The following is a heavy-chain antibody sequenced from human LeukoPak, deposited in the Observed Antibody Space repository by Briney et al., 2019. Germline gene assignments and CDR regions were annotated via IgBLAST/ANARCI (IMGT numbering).Heavy chain of an antibody. Sequence: GGSLRLSCVASGYSFSTYALSWVRQAPGKGLEWVSSNSGSGGGTYDADFVKGRFTISRDNSKNTLYLQMNNLRAEDTAVYYCAKGGYSSSWRNYFDYWGQGTLVTVPS. CDR1: GYSFSTYA. V-gene: IGHV3-23*01. D-gene: IGHD6-13*01. J-gene: IGHJ4*02. CDR2: NSGSGGGT. CDR3: AKGGYSSSWRNYFDY.